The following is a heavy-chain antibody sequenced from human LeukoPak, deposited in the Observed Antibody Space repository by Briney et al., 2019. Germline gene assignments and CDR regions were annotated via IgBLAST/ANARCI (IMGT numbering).Heavy chain of an antibody. CDR3: ARFDEDMSGSASDY. V-gene: IGHV3-7*01. Sequence: PGGSLRLSCAASGFTFSSYWMSWVRQAPGKGLEWVANIKQDGSEKYYVDSVKGRFTISRDNAKNSLYLQMNSLRAEDTAVYYCARFDEDMSGSASDYWGQGTLVTVSS. D-gene: IGHD3-10*01. CDR1: GFTFSSYW. J-gene: IGHJ4*02. CDR2: IKQDGSEK.